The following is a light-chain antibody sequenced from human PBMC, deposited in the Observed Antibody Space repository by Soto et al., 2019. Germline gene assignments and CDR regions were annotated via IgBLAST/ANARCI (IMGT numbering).Light chain of an antibody. CDR2: GAS. Sequence: EIVLTQSPGTLSLSPGERATLSCRASQSVSSSYLAWYQQKPGQAPRLLIYGASSRATGIPDRFSGSGSGTDFTLTISRLEPEDCAVYYCQQDGSSPRLTFGGGTKVEIK. V-gene: IGKV3-20*01. CDR1: QSVSSSY. CDR3: QQDGSSPRLT. J-gene: IGKJ4*01.